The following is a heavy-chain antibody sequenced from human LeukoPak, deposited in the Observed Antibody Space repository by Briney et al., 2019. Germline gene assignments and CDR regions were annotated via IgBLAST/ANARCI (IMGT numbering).Heavy chain of an antibody. CDR1: GGSISSYY. J-gene: IGHJ4*02. Sequence: SETLSLTCTVSGGSISSYYWSWIRQPAGKGLEWIGRIYTSGSTNYNPSLKSRVTMSADTSKNQFSLKLSSVTAADTAVYYCARGPHLAARLNPYYFDYWGQGTLVTVSS. CDR2: IYTSGST. V-gene: IGHV4-4*07. CDR3: ARGPHLAARLNPYYFDY. D-gene: IGHD6-6*01.